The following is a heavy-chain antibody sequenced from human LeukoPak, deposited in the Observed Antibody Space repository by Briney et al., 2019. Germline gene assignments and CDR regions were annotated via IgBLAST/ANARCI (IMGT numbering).Heavy chain of an antibody. V-gene: IGHV4-59*01. J-gene: IGHJ5*02. CDR3: ARYCSSTSCPNWFDP. CDR1: GGSISSYY. Sequence: SETLSLTCTVSGGSISSYYWSWIRQPPGKGLEWIGYIYYSGSTNYNPSLKSRVTISVDTSKNRFSLKLSSVTAADTAVYYCARYCSSTSCPNWFDPWGQGTLVTVSS. D-gene: IGHD2-2*01. CDR2: IYYSGST.